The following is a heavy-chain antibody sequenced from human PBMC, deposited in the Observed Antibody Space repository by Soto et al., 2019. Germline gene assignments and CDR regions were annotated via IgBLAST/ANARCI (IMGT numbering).Heavy chain of an antibody. V-gene: IGHV3-23*01. J-gene: IGHJ6*02. CDR1: GFTFSSYA. Sequence: GPLRLYCAASGFTFSSYAMSWVRQAPGKGLEWVSAISGSGGSTYYADSVKGRFTISRDNSKNTLYLQMNSLRAEDTAVYYCAKLYCGGDCYSDGPYYYYGMDVWGQGTTVTVSS. D-gene: IGHD2-21*02. CDR2: ISGSGGST. CDR3: AKLYCGGDCYSDGPYYYYGMDV.